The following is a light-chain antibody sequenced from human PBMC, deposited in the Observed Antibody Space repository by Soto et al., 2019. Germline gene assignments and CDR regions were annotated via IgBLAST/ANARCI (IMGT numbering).Light chain of an antibody. J-gene: IGKJ4*01. CDR1: QSVNRH. Sequence: MVMTKCPASRPVSPGERASLACRTSQSVNRHLAWYQHKHGQAPRLLIYGASSRATGIPTRFSGSVSGTEGTLTIDSLKSEDVSMYFCQQSNNWTGTFGGGTKVDIK. V-gene: IGKV3-15*01. CDR3: QQSNNWTGT. CDR2: GAS.